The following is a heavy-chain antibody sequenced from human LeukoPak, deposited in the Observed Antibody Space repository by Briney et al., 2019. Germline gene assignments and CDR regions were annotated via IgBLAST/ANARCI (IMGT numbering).Heavy chain of an antibody. CDR3: AEIGGNLIY. CDR2: ISGSGGST. J-gene: IGHJ4*02. CDR1: GFTFNNYA. V-gene: IGHV3-23*01. Sequence: GGSLRLSCAASGFTFNNYAVSWVRQAPGKGLEWVSAISGSGGSTYYADSVKGRFTISRDNFKNTLFLQMNSLRAEDTAVYYCAEIGGNLIYWGQGTLVTVSS. D-gene: IGHD4-23*01.